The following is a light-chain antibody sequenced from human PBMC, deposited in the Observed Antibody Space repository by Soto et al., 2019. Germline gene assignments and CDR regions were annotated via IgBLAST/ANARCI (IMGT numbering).Light chain of an antibody. V-gene: IGKV3-20*01. J-gene: IGKJ5*01. Sequence: EIVLTRSPGTLSLSPGERATLSCRASQSVSSSYLAWYQQKPGQAPRLLIYGASSRATGIPDRFSGSGSGTDFTLTISRLEPEDFAVYYCQQYGTSPINFGQGTLLEIK. CDR1: QSVSSSY. CDR3: QQYGTSPIN. CDR2: GAS.